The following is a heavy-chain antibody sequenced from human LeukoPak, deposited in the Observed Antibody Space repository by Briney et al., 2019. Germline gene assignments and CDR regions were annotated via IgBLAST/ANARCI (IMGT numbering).Heavy chain of an antibody. CDR3: AKAGAIWFGELRNWFDP. CDR2: ISGSGANT. D-gene: IGHD3-10*01. V-gene: IGHV3-23*01. CDR1: GFTFSSYA. J-gene: IGHJ5*02. Sequence: GGSLRLSCAASGFTFSSYAMSWVRQAPGKGLEWVSAISGSGANTFYADSVKGRFTISRDNSNNTLYLQMNSLRAEDTAVYYCAKAGAIWFGELRNWFDPWGQGTLVTVSS.